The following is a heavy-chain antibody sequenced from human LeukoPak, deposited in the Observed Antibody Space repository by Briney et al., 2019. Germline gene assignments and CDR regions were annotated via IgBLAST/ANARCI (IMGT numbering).Heavy chain of an antibody. J-gene: IGHJ4*02. V-gene: IGHV5-51*01. CDR2: IYPGDSDT. Sequence: GEPLKICCKGSGYSFTSYWIGWVRQMPGKGLEWVGIIYPGDSDTRYSPSFQGQVTSSAANSISTAYLQWSSLKASDTPVYFCARYTIPARLKGDYWGQGTLVTVSS. CDR3: ARYTIPARLKGDY. CDR1: GYSFTSYW. D-gene: IGHD6-6*01.